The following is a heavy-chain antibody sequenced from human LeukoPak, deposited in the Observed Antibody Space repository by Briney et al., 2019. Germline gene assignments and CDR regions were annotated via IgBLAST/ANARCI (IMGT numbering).Heavy chain of an antibody. J-gene: IGHJ4*02. CDR3: ASLCSGSFVY. CDR2: TYNSGDT. CDR1: GFTVSDNH. D-gene: IGHD1-26*01. V-gene: IGHV3-53*04. Sequence: GGSLRLSCAASGFTVSDNHVSWVRQAPGKGLQWVSVTYNSGDTYYADSVKGRFIISRLNSRNTLYLQMHSLRPEDTAVYYCASLCSGSFVYWGQGTLVTVSS.